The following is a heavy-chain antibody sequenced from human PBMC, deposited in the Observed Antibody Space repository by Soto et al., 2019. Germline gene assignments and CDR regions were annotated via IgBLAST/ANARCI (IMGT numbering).Heavy chain of an antibody. J-gene: IGHJ5*02. CDR2: IIPIFGTA. D-gene: IGHD3-22*01. CDR3: AREAGYYYDSSGYHGAWFDP. Sequence: GASVKVSCKASGRTFSSYAISWVRQAPGQGLEWMGGIIPIFGTANYAQKFQGRVTITADESTSTAYMELSSLRSEDTAVYYCAREAGYYYDSSGYHGAWFDPWGQGTLVTVSS. CDR1: GRTFSSYA. V-gene: IGHV1-69*13.